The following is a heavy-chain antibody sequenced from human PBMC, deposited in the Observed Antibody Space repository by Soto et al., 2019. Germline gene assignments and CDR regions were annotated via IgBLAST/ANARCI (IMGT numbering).Heavy chain of an antibody. Sequence: QVQLQQWGAGLVKPSETLSLSCAVYGQSFIGHSWALIRQPPGKGLEWIVEINESGSTYYNPSLKSRVTISTDTSKNQFSLKLSSVSAADTAAYFCARGSGIVALPGELEDVKYDYWGQGTLVNVSS. D-gene: IGHD1-1*01. J-gene: IGHJ4*02. V-gene: IGHV4-34*01. CDR3: ARGSGIVALPGELEDVKYDY. CDR1: GQSFIGHS. CDR2: INESGST.